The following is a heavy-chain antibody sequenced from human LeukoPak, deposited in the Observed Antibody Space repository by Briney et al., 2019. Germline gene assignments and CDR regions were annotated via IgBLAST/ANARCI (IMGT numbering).Heavy chain of an antibody. Sequence: ASVKVSCKASGYTFTAYYMHWVRQAPGQGLEWMGWINPNSGDTNYAQKFQDRVTTTRDTSINTAYMELSRLRSDDTAIYYCARDRSTGATAGTLYWFDPWGQGTLVTVSS. J-gene: IGHJ5*02. D-gene: IGHD6-13*01. CDR1: GYTFTAYY. V-gene: IGHV1-2*02. CDR3: ARDRSTGATAGTLYWFDP. CDR2: INPNSGDT.